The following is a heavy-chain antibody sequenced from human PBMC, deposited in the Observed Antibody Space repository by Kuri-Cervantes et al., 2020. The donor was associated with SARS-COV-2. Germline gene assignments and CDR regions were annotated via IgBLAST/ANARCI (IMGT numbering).Heavy chain of an antibody. Sequence: LSLTCAASGFTFSSYGMHWVRQAPGKGLEWVAVISYDGSNKYYADSVKGRFTISRDNSKNTLYLQMNSLRAEDTAVYYCATLGGFDYWGQGTLVTVSS. J-gene: IGHJ4*02. CDR2: ISYDGSNK. V-gene: IGHV3-30*03. D-gene: IGHD3-16*01. CDR3: ATLGGFDY. CDR1: GFTFSSYG.